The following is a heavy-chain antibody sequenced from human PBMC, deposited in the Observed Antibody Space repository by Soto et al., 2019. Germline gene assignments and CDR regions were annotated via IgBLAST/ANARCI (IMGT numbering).Heavy chain of an antibody. CDR2: ISGSGGST. J-gene: IGHJ4*02. Sequence: QPGGSLRLSCAASGFTFSSYAMSWVRQAPGKGLEWVSAISGSGGSTYYADSVKGRFTISRDNSKNTLYLQMSSLRAEDTAVYYCAKGQGRKWELPGYGCFGYWGQGTLVTVSS. CDR3: AKGQGRKWELPGYGCFGY. D-gene: IGHD1-26*01. CDR1: GFTFSSYA. V-gene: IGHV3-23*01.